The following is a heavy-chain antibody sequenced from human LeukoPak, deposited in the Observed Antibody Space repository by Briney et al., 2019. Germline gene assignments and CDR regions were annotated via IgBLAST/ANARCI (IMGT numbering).Heavy chain of an antibody. J-gene: IGHJ4*02. D-gene: IGHD2-15*01. CDR2: ISYDGSNK. CDR1: GFTFSSYA. Sequence: GGSLRLSCAASGFTFSSYAMHWVRQAPGKGLEWVAVISYDGSNKYYADSVKGRFTISRDNSKNTLYLQMNSLRADDTAVYYCAKDQWDCSGGNCYASDYWGQGTLVTVSS. CDR3: AKDQWDCSGGNCYASDY. V-gene: IGHV3-30-3*01.